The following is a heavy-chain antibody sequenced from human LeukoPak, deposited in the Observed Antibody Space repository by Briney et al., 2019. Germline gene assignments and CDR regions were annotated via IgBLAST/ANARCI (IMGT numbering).Heavy chain of an antibody. D-gene: IGHD3-3*01. V-gene: IGHV3-30*02. J-gene: IGHJ6*03. CDR1: GFTFSSYG. CDR3: ARVGPPDFGVVMTHYYYYMDV. Sequence: GGSLRLSCAASGFTFSSYGMHWVRQAPGKGLEWVAFIRYDGSNKYYADSVKGRFTISRDNSKNTLYLQMNSLRAEDTAVYYCARVGPPDFGVVMTHYYYYMDVWGKGTTVTVSS. CDR2: IRYDGSNK.